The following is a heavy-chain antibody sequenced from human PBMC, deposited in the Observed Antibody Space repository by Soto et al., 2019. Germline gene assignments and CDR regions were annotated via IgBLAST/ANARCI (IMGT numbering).Heavy chain of an antibody. CDR2: INDDGRRT. V-gene: IGHV3-74*01. Sequence: EVQLVESGGGLVQPGGSLRLSCAASGFTFSSYWMHWVRQAPGKGLEWVSRINDDGRRTSYADSVKGRFTISRDNAKNTLYLQMNSLRDDETAIYYCARRHRPSDTSDYWGQGTLVTVSS. CDR3: ARRHRPSDTSDY. CDR1: GFTFSSYW. J-gene: IGHJ4*02.